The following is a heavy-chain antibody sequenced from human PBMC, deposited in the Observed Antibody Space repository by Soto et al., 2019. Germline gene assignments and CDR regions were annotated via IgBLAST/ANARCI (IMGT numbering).Heavy chain of an antibody. CDR3: ARVCGIAVAGTLDF. CDR1: VFTFSSYS. V-gene: IGHV3-48*01. J-gene: IGHJ4*02. Sequence: EVQLVESGGGLVQPGGSLRLSCAASVFTFSSYSMNWVRQAPGKGLEWVSYISSGSSTIYYADSVKGRFTISRDNAKNSLYLQRNGLRAEDAAVAYCARVCGIAVAGTLDFWGQGTLVTVSS. CDR2: ISSGSSTI. D-gene: IGHD6-19*01.